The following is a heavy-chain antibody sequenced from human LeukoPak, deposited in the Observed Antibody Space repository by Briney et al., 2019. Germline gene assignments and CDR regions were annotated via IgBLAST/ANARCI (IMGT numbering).Heavy chain of an antibody. V-gene: IGHV1-69*05. CDR2: IIPIFGTA. D-gene: IGHD6-19*01. J-gene: IGHJ4*02. CDR1: GGTFSSYA. CDR3: ANGYSSGWYFDY. Sequence: SVKVSCKASGGTFSSYAISWVRQAPGQGLEWMGRIIPIFGTANYAQKFQGRVTITTDESTSTAYMELSSLRSEDTAVYYCANGYSSGWYFDYCGQGTLVTVSS.